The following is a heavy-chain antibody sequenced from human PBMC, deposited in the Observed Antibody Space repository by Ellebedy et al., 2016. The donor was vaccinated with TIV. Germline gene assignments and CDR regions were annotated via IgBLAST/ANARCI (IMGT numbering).Heavy chain of an antibody. J-gene: IGHJ1*01. CDR1: GYTFTSYA. D-gene: IGHD3-10*01. V-gene: IGHV1-3*01. Sequence: ASVKVSXKASGYTFTSYAMHWVRQAPGQRLEWMGWINAGNGNTKYSQKFQGRVTITRDTSASTAYMELSSLRSEDTAVYYCARGRPNYGDFPSWGQGTLVTVSS. CDR3: ARGRPNYGDFPS. CDR2: INAGNGNT.